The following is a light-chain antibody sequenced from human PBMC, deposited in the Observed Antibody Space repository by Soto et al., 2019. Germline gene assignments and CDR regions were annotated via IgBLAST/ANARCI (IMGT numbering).Light chain of an antibody. J-gene: IGLJ1*01. CDR1: SSDVGGYNY. CDR3: SSYTSSSTLV. Sequence: QSALTQPASVSGSPGQSIIISCTGTSSDVGGYNYVSWYQQHPGKAPKLMIYDVSNRPSGVYNRFSGSKSGNTASLTISGLQAEDEAEYYCSSYTSSSTLVFGTGTKLTVL. V-gene: IGLV2-14*03. CDR2: DVS.